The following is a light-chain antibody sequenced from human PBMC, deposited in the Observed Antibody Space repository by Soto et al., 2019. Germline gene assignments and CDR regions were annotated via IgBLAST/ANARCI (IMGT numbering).Light chain of an antibody. CDR1: QSVSSY. V-gene: IGKV3-11*01. CDR2: DSS. Sequence: EIVLTQFPATLSLSPGDGATLSCRASQSVSSYLAWYQQRRGQAPRLLIYDSSNRATGIPARFSGSGSGTEFTLSISSLQSEDFAVYYCQQYNIWPPFTFGPGTKVDIK. CDR3: QQYNIWPPFT. J-gene: IGKJ3*01.